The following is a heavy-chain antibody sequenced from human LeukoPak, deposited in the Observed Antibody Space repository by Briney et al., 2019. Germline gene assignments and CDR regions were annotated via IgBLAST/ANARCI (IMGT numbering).Heavy chain of an antibody. CDR1: GGTFSSYA. J-gene: IGHJ4*02. V-gene: IGHV1-69*05. Sequence: ASVKVSCKASGGTFSSYAISWVRQAPGQGLEWMGGIIPIFGTANYAQKFQGRVTITTDESTSTAYMELSSLRSEDTAVYYCASILDSSGYPDYWGQGTLVTVSS. CDR2: IIPIFGTA. D-gene: IGHD3-22*01. CDR3: ASILDSSGYPDY.